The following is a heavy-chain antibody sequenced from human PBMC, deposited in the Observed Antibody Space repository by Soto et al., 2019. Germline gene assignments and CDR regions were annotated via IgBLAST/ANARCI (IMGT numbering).Heavy chain of an antibody. Sequence: PSETLSLTCAVSGVSTTTNGYSWSWIRQPPGKGLEWIGYIYPSGTIFYNPSLNSRVTISADTSNNQFSLKLTSVTAADTAVYFCATYTAFAKYYFDYWGRGTLVTVS. CDR3: ATYTAFAKYYFDY. J-gene: IGHJ4*02. CDR1: GVSTTTNGYS. V-gene: IGHV4-30-2*01. D-gene: IGHD3-16*01. CDR2: IYPSGTI.